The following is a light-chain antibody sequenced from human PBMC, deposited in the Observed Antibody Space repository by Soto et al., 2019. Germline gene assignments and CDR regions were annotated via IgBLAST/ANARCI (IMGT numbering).Light chain of an antibody. Sequence: DIVMTQSPDSLAVSLGERATINCKSSQSVLYSSNNKNYLAWYQQKPGQPPKLLIYWASTRESGVPDRFSGRGSGTDSPLTISSLQAEDVAVYYCQQYYSTPLTFGGGTKVEIK. CDR2: WAS. J-gene: IGKJ4*01. CDR1: QSVLYSSNNKNY. CDR3: QQYYSTPLT. V-gene: IGKV4-1*01.